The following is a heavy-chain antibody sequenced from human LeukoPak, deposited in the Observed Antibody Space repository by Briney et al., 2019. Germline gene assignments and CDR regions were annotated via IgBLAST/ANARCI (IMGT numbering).Heavy chain of an antibody. CDR2: FYYSGST. CDR3: ARRFSYPAHDVFDI. V-gene: IGHV4-59*08. CDR1: GDSISSSY. Sequence: SETLSLTCTVSGDSISSSYWSWIRQPPGKGLEWIGYFYYSGSTNYNPSLKSRVTISVDTSKNRFSLQLSSVTAADTAVYYCARRFSYPAHDVFDIWGQGTMVTVSS. J-gene: IGHJ3*02.